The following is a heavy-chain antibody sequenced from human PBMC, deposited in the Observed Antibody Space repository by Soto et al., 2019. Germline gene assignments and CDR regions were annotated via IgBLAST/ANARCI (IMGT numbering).Heavy chain of an antibody. CDR2: IYYSGST. CDR1: GGSISSGGYY. D-gene: IGHD2-15*01. CDR3: ARVLEGYCSGGSCSHYFDY. J-gene: IGHJ4*02. V-gene: IGHV4-31*03. Sequence: QVQLQESGPGLVKPSQTLSLTCTVSGGSISSGGYYWSWIRQHPGKGLEWIGYIYYSGSTDYNPPLKSRVTISVDTSKIQFSLKLSSVTAADTAVYYCARVLEGYCSGGSCSHYFDYLGQGTLVTVSS.